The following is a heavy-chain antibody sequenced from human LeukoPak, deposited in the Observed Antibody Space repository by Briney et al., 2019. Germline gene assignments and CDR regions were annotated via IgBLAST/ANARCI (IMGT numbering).Heavy chain of an antibody. CDR2: IYYSGST. D-gene: IGHD6-19*01. CDR1: GGSISSYY. Sequence: PSETLSLTCTVSGGSISSYYWSWIRQPPGKGLEWIGYIYYSGSTNYNPSLKSRVTISVDTSKNQFSLKLSSVTAADTAVYYCARMLAVAGNGNPYYFDYWGQGTRVTVSS. J-gene: IGHJ4*02. V-gene: IGHV4-59*01. CDR3: ARMLAVAGNGNPYYFDY.